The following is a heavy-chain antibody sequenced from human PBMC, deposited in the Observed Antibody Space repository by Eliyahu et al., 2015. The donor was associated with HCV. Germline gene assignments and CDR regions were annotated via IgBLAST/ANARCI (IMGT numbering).Heavy chain of an antibody. CDR1: GFTFSTYW. CDR2: IRQDGGEK. J-gene: IGHJ4*02. Sequence: EVELVESGGGLVQPGGSLTLSCVASGFTFSTYWLSWVRQAPGKRLEGVANIRQDGGEKYYVDSVKGRFTISRDNVKNSLFLQMNSLRAEDTAVYYCARDKREGPTQLDSWGQGTLVTVSS. CDR3: ARDKREGPTQLDS. V-gene: IGHV3-7*01. D-gene: IGHD1-26*01.